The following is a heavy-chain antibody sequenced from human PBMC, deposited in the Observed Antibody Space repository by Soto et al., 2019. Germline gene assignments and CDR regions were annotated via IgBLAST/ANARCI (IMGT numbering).Heavy chain of an antibody. Sequence: SQTLSLTCAISGDSVSSNSAAWNWIRQSPSRGLEWLGRTYYRSKWYNDYAVSVKSRITINPDTSKNQFSLQLNSVTPEDTAVYYCARSERAYYDILPHYYYGMDVWGQGTTVTVSS. CDR1: GDSVSSNSAA. CDR2: TYYRSKWYN. V-gene: IGHV6-1*01. D-gene: IGHD3-9*01. J-gene: IGHJ6*02. CDR3: ARSERAYYDILPHYYYGMDV.